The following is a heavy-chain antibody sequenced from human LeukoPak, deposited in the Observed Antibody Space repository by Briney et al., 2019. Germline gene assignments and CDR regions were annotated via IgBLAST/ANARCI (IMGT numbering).Heavy chain of an antibody. D-gene: IGHD6-19*01. CDR3: ARVAAVAGTTIWFDP. J-gene: IGHJ5*02. CDR1: GGTFSGYA. V-gene: IGHV1-69*06. CDR2: IIPIFGTA. Sequence: GASVKVSCKASGGTFSGYAISWVRQAPGQGLEWMGGIIPIFGTANYAQKFQGRVTITADKSTSTAYMELSSLRSEDTAVYYCARVAAVAGTTIWFDPWGQGTLVTVSS.